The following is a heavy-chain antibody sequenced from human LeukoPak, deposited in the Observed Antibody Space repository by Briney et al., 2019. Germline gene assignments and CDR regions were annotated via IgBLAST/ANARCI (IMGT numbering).Heavy chain of an antibody. D-gene: IGHD6-6*01. CDR3: AREYSSSADDYFDY. Sequence: GGSLRLSCAASAFTFRNLWMSWVRQAPGRGLEWVANIKEDGSEKYYVDSVRGRFTFSRDNAKNSLYLQMDSLRAEDTAVYYCAREYSSSADDYFDYWGQGTLVTASS. CDR2: IKEDGSEK. V-gene: IGHV3-7*01. CDR1: AFTFRNLW. J-gene: IGHJ4*02.